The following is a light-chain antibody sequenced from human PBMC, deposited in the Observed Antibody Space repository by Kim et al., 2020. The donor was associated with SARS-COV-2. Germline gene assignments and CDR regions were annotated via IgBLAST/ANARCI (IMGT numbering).Light chain of an antibody. CDR2: AAS. J-gene: IGKJ5*01. CDR1: QGISSY. CDR3: QQYYSYPFT. V-gene: IGKV1-8*01. Sequence: ASTGERVTITCRASQGISSYFAWYQQKPGKAPKLLIYAASTLQSGVPSRFSGSGSGTDFTLTISCRQSEDFATYYCQQYYSYPFTFGQGTRLEIK.